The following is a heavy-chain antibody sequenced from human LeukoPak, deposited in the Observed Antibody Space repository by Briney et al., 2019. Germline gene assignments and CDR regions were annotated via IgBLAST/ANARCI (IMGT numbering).Heavy chain of an antibody. D-gene: IGHD5-18*01. CDR3: ARDGYSYGYGVDY. CDR2: IYYSGST. V-gene: IGHV4-30-4*08. Sequence: PSETLSLTCTVSGGSISSSSYYWSGIRQPPGKGLEWIGYIYYSGSTYYNPSLKSRVTISVDTSKNQFSLKLSSVTAADTAVYYCARDGYSYGYGVDYWGQGTLVTVSS. CDR1: GGSISSSSYY. J-gene: IGHJ4*02.